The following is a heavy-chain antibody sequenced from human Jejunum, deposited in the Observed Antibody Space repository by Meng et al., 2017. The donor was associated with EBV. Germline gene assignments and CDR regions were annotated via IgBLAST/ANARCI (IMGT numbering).Heavy chain of an antibody. D-gene: IGHD1-26*01. CDR1: GFTFSGFW. Sequence: EVQLGESGGGVIQPGGSLRLSCAASGFTFSGFWMYWVRQVTGKGLVWVSRIIGTGDKTTYADSVKGRFTISRDNAKNTLYLQMNSLRAEDTAVYYCAKDSGNYYMDYWGQGTLVTVSS. CDR3: AKDSGNYYMDY. CDR2: IIGTGDKT. V-gene: IGHV3-74*01. J-gene: IGHJ4*02.